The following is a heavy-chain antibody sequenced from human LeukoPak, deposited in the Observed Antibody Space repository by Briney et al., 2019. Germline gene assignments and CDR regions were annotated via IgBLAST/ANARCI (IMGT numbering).Heavy chain of an antibody. CDR1: GGSISSYY. Sequence: SETLSLTCTVSGGSISSYYWSWIRQPPGKGLEWIGYIYYSGSTNYNPSLKSRVTISVDTSKNQFSLKLSSVTAADTAVYYCARMSSGYYPNFDYGGQGTLVTVSS. D-gene: IGHD3-22*01. CDR2: IYYSGST. V-gene: IGHV4-59*01. J-gene: IGHJ4*02. CDR3: ARMSSGYYPNFDY.